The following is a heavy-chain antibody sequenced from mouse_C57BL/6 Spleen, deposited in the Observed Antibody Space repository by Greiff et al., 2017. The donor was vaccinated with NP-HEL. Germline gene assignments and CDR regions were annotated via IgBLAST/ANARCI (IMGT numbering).Heavy chain of an antibody. CDR3: AEYWDGFGY. CDR1: GYTFTSYW. D-gene: IGHD4-1*01. V-gene: IGHV1-55*01. Sequence: QVQLQQPGAELVKPGASVKLSCKASGYTFTSYWINWVKQRPGQGLEWIGDIYPGSGSTKYNAKFKSKATLTVDTSSSTAYMQRSSLTSEDAAVYYCAEYWDGFGYWGQGTTRTCST. J-gene: IGHJ2*01. CDR2: IYPGSGST.